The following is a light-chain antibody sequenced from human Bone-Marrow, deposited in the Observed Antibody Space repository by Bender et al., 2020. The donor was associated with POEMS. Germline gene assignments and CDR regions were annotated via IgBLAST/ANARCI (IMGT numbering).Light chain of an antibody. CDR2: EDL. J-gene: IGLJ3*02. CDR1: RLGDKY. V-gene: IGLV3-1*01. CDR3: QSYDNSLGGWV. Sequence: SYELTQPPSVSVSPGQTASITCSGDRLGDKYTSWYQQKPGQSPVLIMYEDLKRPSGIPDRFSGSKSGTSASLAITGLQAEDEGDYYCQSYDNSLGGWVFGGGTKLTVL.